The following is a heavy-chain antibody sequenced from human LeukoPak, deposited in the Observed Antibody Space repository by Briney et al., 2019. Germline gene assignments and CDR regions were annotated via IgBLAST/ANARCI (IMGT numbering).Heavy chain of an antibody. Sequence: GGSLRLSCAASGFTLSSYNMKWVRQAPGKGLEWVSAISGSGGSTYYADSVKGRFTISGDNSKNTLYLQMNSLRAEDTAVYYCAKDLRFLEWLLGAGWAFDIWGQGTMVTVSS. CDR3: AKDLRFLEWLLGAGWAFDI. CDR1: GFTLSSYN. CDR2: ISGSGGST. J-gene: IGHJ3*02. V-gene: IGHV3-23*01. D-gene: IGHD3-3*01.